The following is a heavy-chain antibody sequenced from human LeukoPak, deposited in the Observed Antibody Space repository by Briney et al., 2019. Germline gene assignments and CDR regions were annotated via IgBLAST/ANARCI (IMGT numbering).Heavy chain of an antibody. V-gene: IGHV4-39*01. CDR2: IYYSGST. J-gene: IGHJ4*02. CDR1: GGSISSSSYY. D-gene: IGHD2-2*01. Sequence: PSETLSLTCTVSGGSISSSSYYWGWIRQPPGKGLEWIGSIYYSGSTYYNPSLKSRVTISVDTSKNQFSLKLSSVTAADTAVYYCARAQPTFDYWGQGTLVTVSS. CDR3: ARAQPTFDY.